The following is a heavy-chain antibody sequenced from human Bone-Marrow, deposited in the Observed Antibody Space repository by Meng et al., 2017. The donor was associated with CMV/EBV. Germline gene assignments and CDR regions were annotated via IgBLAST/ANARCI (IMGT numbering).Heavy chain of an antibody. J-gene: IGHJ6*02. CDR3: ARDWIAARRGDYYGMDA. Sequence: GESLKISCAASGFTFTSYSMNWVRQAPGKGLEWVSSITSSSYNIYYADSVKGRFTISRDNAKNSFYLQMNSRKFEDSAVYYCARDWIAARRGDYYGMDAWAPGTTVTVSS. CDR1: GFTFTSYS. CDR2: ITSSSYNI. D-gene: IGHD6-6*01. V-gene: IGHV3-21*01.